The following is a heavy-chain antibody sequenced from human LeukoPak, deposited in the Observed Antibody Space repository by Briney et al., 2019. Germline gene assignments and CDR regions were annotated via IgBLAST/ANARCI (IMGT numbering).Heavy chain of an antibody. CDR1: GGSFSGYY. CDR2: IYSSGTT. D-gene: IGHD6-19*01. CDR3: ARVMGSGWTGFDY. Sequence: SETLSLTCAVYGGSFSGYYWSWIRQPPGKGPEWIGYIYSSGTTNYSPSLKSRVTISVDTSKNQFSLKLSSVTAADTAVYYCARVMGSGWTGFDYWGQGTLVTVSS. V-gene: IGHV4-59*01. J-gene: IGHJ4*02.